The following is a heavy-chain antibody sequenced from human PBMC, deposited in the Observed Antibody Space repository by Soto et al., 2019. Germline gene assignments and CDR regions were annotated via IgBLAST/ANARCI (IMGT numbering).Heavy chain of an antibody. D-gene: IGHD2-2*01. CDR3: ARARLDTPALDY. CDR2: ISYDGNNK. Sequence: QVQLVESGGGVVQPGRSLRLSCAASGFTFSPYAMHWVRQAPGKGLEWVAVISYDGNNKNYADSVKGRLAISRDNSRNPLYLQMNSLRAEDTAVYYCARARLDTPALDYWGQRTLVTVSS. V-gene: IGHV3-30*09. CDR1: GFTFSPYA. J-gene: IGHJ4*02.